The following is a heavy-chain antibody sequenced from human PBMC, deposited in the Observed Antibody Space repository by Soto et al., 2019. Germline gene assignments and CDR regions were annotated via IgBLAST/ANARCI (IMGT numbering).Heavy chain of an antibody. V-gene: IGHV1-69*13. CDR2: IIPLFGTA. J-gene: IGHJ6*02. CDR1: GGTFSSYA. Sequence: SVKVSCKASGGTFSSYAISWVRQAPGQGLEWMGGIIPLFGTAVYAQKFQGRVTITADESTSTAYMELSSLRSEDTAVYYCARDEVAPGYYGMDVWGQGTTVTVSS. CDR3: ARDEVAPGYYGMDV.